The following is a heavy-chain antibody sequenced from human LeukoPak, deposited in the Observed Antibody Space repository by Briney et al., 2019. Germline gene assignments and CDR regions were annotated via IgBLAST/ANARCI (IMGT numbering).Heavy chain of an antibody. V-gene: IGHV3-48*04. CDR3: ARARRDGYRDAFDI. CDR1: GFTFSSYS. Sequence: GGSLRLSCAASGFTFSSYSMNWVRQAPGKGLEWVSYISSSSSTIYYADSVKGRFTISRDNAKNSLYLQMNSLRAEDTAVYYCARARRDGYRDAFDIWGQGTMVTVSS. D-gene: IGHD5-24*01. CDR2: ISSSSSTI. J-gene: IGHJ3*02.